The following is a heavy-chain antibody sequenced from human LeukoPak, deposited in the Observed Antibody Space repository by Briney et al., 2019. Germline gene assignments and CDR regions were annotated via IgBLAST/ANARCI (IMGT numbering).Heavy chain of an antibody. CDR3: ARGLYSSSWYYSGYYFGY. CDR2: IYYSGST. CDR1: GGSISSYY. Sequence: PSETLSLTCTVSGGSISSYYWSWIRQPPGKGLEWIGYIYYSGSTNYNPSLKSRVTISVDTSKNQFSLKLSSVTAADTAVYYCARGLYSSSWYYSGYYFGYWGQGTLVTVSS. V-gene: IGHV4-59*01. J-gene: IGHJ4*02. D-gene: IGHD6-13*01.